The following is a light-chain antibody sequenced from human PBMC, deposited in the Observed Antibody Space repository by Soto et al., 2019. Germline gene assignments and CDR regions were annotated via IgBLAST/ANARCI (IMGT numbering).Light chain of an antibody. V-gene: IGLV2-14*03. Sequence: QSVLTQPASVSGSPGQSITISCSGTSSDFGDYNYVSWYRHYPGKAPRLIIYDVSNRPSGISNRFSGSKSGNTASLTISGLQAEDEADYYCNSYTSSNTLIFGGGTKVTVL. J-gene: IGLJ2*01. CDR1: SSDFGDYNY. CDR3: NSYTSSNTLI. CDR2: DVS.